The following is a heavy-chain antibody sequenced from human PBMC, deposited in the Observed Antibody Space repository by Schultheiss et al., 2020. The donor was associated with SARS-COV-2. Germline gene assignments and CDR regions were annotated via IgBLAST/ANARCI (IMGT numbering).Heavy chain of an antibody. CDR1: GGSISSSSYY. Sequence: SETLSLTCTVSGGSISSSSYYWGWIRQPPGKGLEWIGYIYYSGSTNYNPSLKSRVTISVDTSKNQFSLKLSSVTAADTAVYYCARDSYYDSSGYPRSWGQGTLVTVSS. V-gene: IGHV4-61*05. CDR3: ARDSYYDSSGYPRS. J-gene: IGHJ4*02. CDR2: IYYSGST. D-gene: IGHD3-22*01.